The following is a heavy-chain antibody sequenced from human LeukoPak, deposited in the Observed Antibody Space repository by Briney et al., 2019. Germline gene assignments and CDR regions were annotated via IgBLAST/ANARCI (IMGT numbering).Heavy chain of an antibody. CDR3: ARHDGNVLLWFGEFPSGWFDP. D-gene: IGHD3-10*01. Sequence: SETLSLTCTVSGGSISSSSYYWGWIRQPPGKGLEWIGSIYYSGSTYYNPSLKSRVTISVDTSKNQFSLKLSSVTAADTAVYYCARHDGNVLLWFGEFPSGWFDPWGQGTLVTVSS. CDR1: GGSISSSSYY. J-gene: IGHJ5*02. CDR2: IYYSGST. V-gene: IGHV4-39*01.